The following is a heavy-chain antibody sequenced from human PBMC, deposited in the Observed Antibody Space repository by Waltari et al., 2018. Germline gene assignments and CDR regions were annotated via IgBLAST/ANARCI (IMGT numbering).Heavy chain of an antibody. CDR2: ISWTSGSR. J-gene: IGHJ4*02. V-gene: IGHV3-9*01. Sequence: EVQLVESGGGLVQPGRSLRLSCAASGFTFDDYAMHWVRQAPGKGLEWVSGISWTSGSRGYADSVKGRVTISRDNAKNSLYLQMNSLRAEDTALYYCAKDMDLAVAGTIDYWGQGTLVTVST. D-gene: IGHD6-19*01. CDR1: GFTFDDYA. CDR3: AKDMDLAVAGTIDY.